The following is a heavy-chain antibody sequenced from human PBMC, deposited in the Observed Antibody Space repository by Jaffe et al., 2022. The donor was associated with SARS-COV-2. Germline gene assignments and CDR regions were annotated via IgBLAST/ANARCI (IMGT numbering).Heavy chain of an antibody. CDR1: GFTFSSYS. D-gene: IGHD1-1*01. Sequence: EVQLVESGGGLVKPGGSLRLSCAASGFTFSSYSMNWVRQAPGKGLEWVSSISSSSSYIYYADSVKGRFTISRDNAKNSLYLQMNSLRAEDTAVYYCARAKDWNDEYYYYGMDVWGQGTTVTVSS. J-gene: IGHJ6*02. CDR3: ARAKDWNDEYYYYGMDV. V-gene: IGHV3-21*01. CDR2: ISSSSSYI.